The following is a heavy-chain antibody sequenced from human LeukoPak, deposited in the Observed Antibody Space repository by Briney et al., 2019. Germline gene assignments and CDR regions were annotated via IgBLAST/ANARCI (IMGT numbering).Heavy chain of an antibody. J-gene: IGHJ4*02. V-gene: IGHV3-49*04. Sequence: GRSLRLSCTTSGFTFGNFAMTWVRQAPGKGLEWVGYIRAKAYGGTPEYAPSVKGRFSVSRDDSKSIAYLQMNSLRLEDTAVYYCTRGSGRYEFWGQGTLVTVSS. CDR1: GFTFGNFA. D-gene: IGHD2-15*01. CDR3: TRGSGRYEF. CDR2: IRAKAYGGTP.